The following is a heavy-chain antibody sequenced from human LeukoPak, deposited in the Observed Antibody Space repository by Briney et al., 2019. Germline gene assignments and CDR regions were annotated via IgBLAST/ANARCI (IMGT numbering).Heavy chain of an antibody. V-gene: IGHV4-39*01. J-gene: IGHJ4*02. CDR3: ARPHTAALENYFDY. CDR2: IYYSGST. Sequence: PSETLSLTCTVSGGSISSSSYYWGWIRQPPGKGLEWIGGIYYSGSTYYNPSLKSRVTISVDTSKNQFSLKLSSVTAADTAVYYCARPHTAALENYFDYWGQGTLVTVSS. CDR1: GGSISSSSYY. D-gene: IGHD5-18*01.